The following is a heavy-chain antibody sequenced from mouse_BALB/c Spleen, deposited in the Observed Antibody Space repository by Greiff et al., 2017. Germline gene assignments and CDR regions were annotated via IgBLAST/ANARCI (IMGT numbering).Heavy chain of an antibody. CDR3: ARGGTCFDY. V-gene: IGHV14-3*02. D-gene: IGHD2-14*01. CDR2: IDPANGNT. J-gene: IGHJ2*01. CDR1: GFYIKDTY. Sequence: EVQLQESGAELVKPGASVKLSCTASGFYIKDTYMHWVKQRPEQGLEWIGRIDPANGNTKYDPKFQGKATITADTSSNTAYLQLSSLTSEDTAVYYCARGGTCFDYWGQGTTLTVSS.